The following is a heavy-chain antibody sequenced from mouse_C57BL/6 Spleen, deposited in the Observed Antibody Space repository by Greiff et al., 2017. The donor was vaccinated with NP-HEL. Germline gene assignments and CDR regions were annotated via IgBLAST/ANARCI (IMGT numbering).Heavy chain of an antibody. V-gene: IGHV1-66*01. J-gene: IGHJ4*01. CDR2: IYPGSGNT. CDR3: ASGGAYAMDY. CDR1: GYSFTSYY. Sequence: VKLMESGPELVKPGASVKISCKASGYSFTSYYIHWVKQRPGQGLEWIGWIYPGSGNTKYNEKFKGKATLTADTSSSTAYMQLSSLTSEDSAVYYCASGGAYAMDYWGQGTSVTVSS.